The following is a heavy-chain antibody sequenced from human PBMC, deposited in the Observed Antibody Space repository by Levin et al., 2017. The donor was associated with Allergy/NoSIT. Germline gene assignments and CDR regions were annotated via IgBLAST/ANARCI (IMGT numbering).Heavy chain of an antibody. CDR3: AKIDSHSGYGMNV. CDR1: GYSFISYW. CDR2: VYPADSDA. D-gene: IGHD2-15*01. J-gene: IGHJ6*02. V-gene: IGHV5-51*01. Sequence: ASVKVSCQGSGYSFISYWIAWVRQMPGKGLEWMGSVYPADSDATYNPSFLGQVSLSVDKSLNTAYLQWSRLKPSDTAMYYCAKIDSHSGYGMNVWGQGTTVTVSS.